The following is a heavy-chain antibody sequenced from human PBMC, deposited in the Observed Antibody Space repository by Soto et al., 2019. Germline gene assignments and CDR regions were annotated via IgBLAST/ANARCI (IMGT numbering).Heavy chain of an antibody. CDR2: IDPNSGDT. J-gene: IGHJ6*02. CDR1: GYTFTGYY. D-gene: IGHD1-26*01. V-gene: IGHV1-2*02. CDR3: AKGGAIVAAGTRVYLYNAMDV. Sequence: ASVKVSCKASGYTFTGYYVHWVRQAPGQGLEWMGWIDPNSGDTYLAQRFQGRVTMNRDTSIGTAYMELRGLTSDDTAEYYCAKGGAIVAAGTRVYLYNAMDVWGQGTTVTVSS.